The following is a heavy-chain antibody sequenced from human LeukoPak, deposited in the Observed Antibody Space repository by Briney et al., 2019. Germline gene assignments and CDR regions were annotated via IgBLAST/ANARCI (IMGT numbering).Heavy chain of an antibody. D-gene: IGHD3-9*01. J-gene: IGHJ4*02. CDR2: ISGNGGST. CDR1: GFTFSNYA. Sequence: GGSLRLSCTASGFTFSNYAMSWVRQAPGKGLERVSAISGNGGSTFDADSVKGRFTISRDNSKNTLYLQMNSLRAEDTAIYYCAKDVFELYDIYDHWGQGTLVTVSS. V-gene: IGHV3-23*01. CDR3: AKDVFELYDIYDH.